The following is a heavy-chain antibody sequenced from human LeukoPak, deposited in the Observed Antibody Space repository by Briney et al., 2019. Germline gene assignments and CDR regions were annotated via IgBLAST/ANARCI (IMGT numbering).Heavy chain of an antibody. D-gene: IGHD3-22*01. J-gene: IGHJ4*02. CDR1: GFTFSSYA. CDR3: AKSLGYYYDSSGYSDY. CDR2: ISGSGGST. Sequence: GGSLRLSCAASGFTFSSYAMSWVRQAPGKGLEWVSVISGSGGSTYYADSVKGRFTISRDNSKNTLYLQMNSLGAEDTAVYYCAKSLGYYYDSSGYSDYWGQGTLVTVSS. V-gene: IGHV3-23*01.